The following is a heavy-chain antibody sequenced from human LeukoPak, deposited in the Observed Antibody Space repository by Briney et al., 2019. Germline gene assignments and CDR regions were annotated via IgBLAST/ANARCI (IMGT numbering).Heavy chain of an antibody. D-gene: IGHD3-22*01. CDR3: ARGLKSGYTRYYYYGMDV. CDR1: GGSISSYY. Sequence: SETLSLTCTVSGGSISSYYWSWIRQPPGKGLEWIGEINHSGSTNYNPSLKSRVTISVDTSKNQFSLKLSSVTAADTAVYYCARGLKSGYTRYYYYGMDVWGQGTTVTVSS. V-gene: IGHV4-34*01. CDR2: INHSGST. J-gene: IGHJ6*02.